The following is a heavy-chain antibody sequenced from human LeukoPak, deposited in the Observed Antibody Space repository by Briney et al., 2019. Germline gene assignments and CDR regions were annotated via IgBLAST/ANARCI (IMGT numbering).Heavy chain of an antibody. Sequence: GASVKVSCKASGYTFTSYYMHWVRRAPGQGLEWMGIINPSGGSTSYAQKFQGRVTMTRDTSTSTVYMELSSLRSEDTAVYYCARENLVEAYFDYWGQGTLVTVSS. CDR2: INPSGGST. CDR3: ARENLVEAYFDY. D-gene: IGHD3-16*01. J-gene: IGHJ4*02. V-gene: IGHV1-46*03. CDR1: GYTFTSYY.